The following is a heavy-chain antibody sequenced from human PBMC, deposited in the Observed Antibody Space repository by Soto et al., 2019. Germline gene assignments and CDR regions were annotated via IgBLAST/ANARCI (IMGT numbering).Heavy chain of an antibody. D-gene: IGHD6-19*01. CDR2: TYYRSKWYN. Sequence: SQTLSLTCAISGDSVSSNSAAWNWIRQSPSRGLEWLGRTYYRSKWYNDYAVSVKSRITINPDTSKNQFSLQLNSVTPEDTAVYYCARALPGSRYSSGWSDALDIWGQGTMVTVSS. CDR1: GDSVSSNSAA. V-gene: IGHV6-1*01. J-gene: IGHJ3*02. CDR3: ARALPGSRYSSGWSDALDI.